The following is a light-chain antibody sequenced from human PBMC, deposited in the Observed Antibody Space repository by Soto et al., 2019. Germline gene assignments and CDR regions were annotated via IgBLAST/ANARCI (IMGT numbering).Light chain of an antibody. CDR2: EVS. CDR3: CSYAGSSTSGDG. V-gene: IGLV2-23*02. Sequence: QSVLTQPASVSGSPGQSITISCTGTSSDVGSYDLVSWYQHHPGKAPKLMIYEVSKRPSGVSNRFSGSKSGNTASLTISGLQAEDEADYYCCSYAGSSTSGDGFGTGTKVTVL. J-gene: IGLJ1*01. CDR1: SSDVGSYDL.